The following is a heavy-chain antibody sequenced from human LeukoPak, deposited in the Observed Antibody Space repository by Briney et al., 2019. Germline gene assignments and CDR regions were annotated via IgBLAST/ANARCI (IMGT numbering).Heavy chain of an antibody. J-gene: IGHJ6*02. CDR1: GGSISSYY. CDR3: ARLKCISTTCPSRYVMDV. CDR2: IYYSGST. V-gene: IGHV4-59*01. D-gene: IGHD2-2*01. Sequence: PSETLSLTRSVSGGSISSYYWSWIRQPPGKGLEYIGYIYYSGSTNCNPSLKSRVTISVDTSKDQFSLNLTSVTAADTAVYYCARLKCISTTCPSRYVMDVWGQGTTVTVSS.